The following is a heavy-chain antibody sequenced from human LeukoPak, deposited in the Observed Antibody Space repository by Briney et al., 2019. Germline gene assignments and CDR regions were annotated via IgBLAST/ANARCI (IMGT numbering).Heavy chain of an antibody. J-gene: IGHJ6*02. V-gene: IGHV1-18*01. Sequence: ASVKVSSTASGYSFSRYGISWVRQAPGQGREWMGWISGINGDTNNAQRCQGRVTMTTDTSTSNAYTEVRSLTSSATAVYYCAKDNSYDFWSGFYGSAYYYGMDVWGQGTTVIVSS. D-gene: IGHD3-3*01. CDR3: AKDNSYDFWSGFYGSAYYYGMDV. CDR2: ISGINGDT. CDR1: GYSFSRYG.